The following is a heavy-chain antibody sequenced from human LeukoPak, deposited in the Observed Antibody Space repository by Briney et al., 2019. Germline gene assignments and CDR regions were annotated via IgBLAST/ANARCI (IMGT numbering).Heavy chain of an antibody. V-gene: IGHV1-46*01. D-gene: IGHD1-26*01. J-gene: IGHJ4*02. Sequence: ASVKVSCKASGYTFTSYYMHWVQQAPGQGLEWMGIINPSGGSTSYAQKFQGRVTMTRDTSTSTVYMELSSLRSEDTAVYYCAGQQVGATEIDYWGQGTLVTVSS. CDR3: AGQQVGATEIDY. CDR2: INPSGGST. CDR1: GYTFTSYY.